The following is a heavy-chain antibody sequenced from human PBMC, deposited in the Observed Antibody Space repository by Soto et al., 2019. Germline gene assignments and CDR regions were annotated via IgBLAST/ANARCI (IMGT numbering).Heavy chain of an antibody. V-gene: IGHV3-30*18. CDR1: GFTYSSYG. J-gene: IGHJ4*02. Sequence: PGGSLRLSCAASGFTYSSYGMHWVRQAPGKGLEWVAVISYDGSHKYYADSLKGRFTISRDNSKNTLFLQMNSLRAEDTAVYYCAKDLAETTLVFGGPGTLVTVSS. CDR3: AKDLAETTLVF. D-gene: IGHD5-18*01. CDR2: ISYDGSHK.